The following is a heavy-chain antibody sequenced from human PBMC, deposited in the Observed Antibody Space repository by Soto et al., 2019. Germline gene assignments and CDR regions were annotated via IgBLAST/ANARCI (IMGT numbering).Heavy chain of an antibody. CDR2: IYYSGST. CDR3: ARDNEDYGGNSFDYYYGMDV. J-gene: IGHJ6*02. Sequence: QVQLQESGPGLVKPSQTLSLTCTVSGGSISSGGYYWSWIRQHPGKGPEWIGYIYYSGSTYYNPSLKSRVTISVDTSKNQFSLKLSSVTAADTAVYYCARDNEDYGGNSFDYYYGMDVWGQGTTVTVSS. V-gene: IGHV4-31*03. D-gene: IGHD4-17*01. CDR1: GGSISSGGYY.